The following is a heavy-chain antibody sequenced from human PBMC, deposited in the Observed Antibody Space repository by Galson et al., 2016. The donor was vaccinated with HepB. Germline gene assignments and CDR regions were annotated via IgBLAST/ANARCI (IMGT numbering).Heavy chain of an antibody. CDR1: GLTVSSYA. Sequence: SLRLSCAASGLTVSSYAMSWVRQTPGKGLEWVSAICGNGGRKYNADAVKGRFTISRDNSENTRYHKMNSMRAEDTAVYYCAVARFLEWFTFDSWGQGTLDSVSS. CDR3: AVARFLEWFTFDS. J-gene: IGHJ4*02. CDR2: ICGNGGRK. D-gene: IGHD3-3*01. V-gene: IGHV3-23*01.